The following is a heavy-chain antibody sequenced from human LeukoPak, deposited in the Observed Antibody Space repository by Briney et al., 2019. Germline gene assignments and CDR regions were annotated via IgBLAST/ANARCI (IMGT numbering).Heavy chain of an antibody. CDR3: ARYSYSGSYFDY. D-gene: IGHD1-26*01. V-gene: IGHV4-31*11. Sequence: SQTLSLTCAVSGGSISSGGYYWSWIRQHPGKGLEWIGYIYYSGSTYYNPSLKSRVTISVDTSKNQFSLKLSSVTAADTAVYYCARYSYSGSYFDYWGQGTLVTVSS. CDR1: GGSISSGGYY. J-gene: IGHJ4*02. CDR2: IYYSGST.